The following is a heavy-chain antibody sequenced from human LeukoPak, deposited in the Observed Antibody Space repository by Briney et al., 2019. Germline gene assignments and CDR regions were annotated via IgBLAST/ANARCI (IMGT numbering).Heavy chain of an antibody. CDR2: INHSGST. V-gene: IGHV4-34*01. J-gene: IGHJ4*02. Sequence: PSETLSLTCAVYGGSFSGYYWSWIRQPPGKGLEWIWEINHSGSTNYNPSLKSRVTISVDTSKNQFSLKLSSVTAADTAVYYCAGRVVPAARRYYFDYWGQGTLVTVSS. CDR1: GGSFSGYY. D-gene: IGHD2-2*01. CDR3: AGRVVPAARRYYFDY.